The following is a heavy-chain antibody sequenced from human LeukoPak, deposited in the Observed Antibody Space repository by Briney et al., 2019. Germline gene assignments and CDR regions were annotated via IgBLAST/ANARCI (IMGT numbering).Heavy chain of an antibody. CDR1: GFSFSGFS. Sequence: GSLRLSCVASGFSFSGFSMSWVRQAPGKGLEWIGYIYYSGSTNYNPSLKSRVTISVDTSKNQFSLKLNSVTAADTALYYCARQRTKNYSDRSGYYAPGAFDIWGRGTMVTVSA. CDR3: ARQRTKNYSDRSGYYAPGAFDI. CDR2: IYYSGST. V-gene: IGHV4-59*08. D-gene: IGHD3-22*01. J-gene: IGHJ3*02.